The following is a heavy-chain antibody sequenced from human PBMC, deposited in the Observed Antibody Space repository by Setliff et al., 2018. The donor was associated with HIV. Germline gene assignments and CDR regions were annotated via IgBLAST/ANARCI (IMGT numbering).Heavy chain of an antibody. J-gene: IGHJ4*02. CDR1: GFTFNTYS. Sequence: GGSLRLSCAASGFTFNTYSIHWVRQAPGKGLEWVAVISDDGGQTYYAGSVKGRFTISRDNSKNTMYLQMSSLRGDDTAVYYCAREKGNTPGAYYLDYWGQGTLVTVSS. CDR3: AREKGNTPGAYYLDY. CDR2: ISDDGGQT. V-gene: IGHV3-30*04. D-gene: IGHD3-10*01.